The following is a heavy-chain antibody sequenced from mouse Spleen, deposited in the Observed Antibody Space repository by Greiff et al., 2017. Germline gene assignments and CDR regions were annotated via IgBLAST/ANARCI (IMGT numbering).Heavy chain of an antibody. J-gene: IGHJ2*01. CDR1: GYSITSDYA. D-gene: IGHD4-1*01. V-gene: IGHV3-2*02. CDR2: ISYSGST. CDR3: ARNWDGAYFDY. Sequence: DVKLQESGPGLVKPSQSLSLTCTVTGYSITSDYAWNWIRQFPGNKLEWMGYISYSGSTSYNPSLKSRISITRDTSKNQFFLQLNSVTTEDTATYYCARNWDGAYFDYWGQGTTLTVSS.